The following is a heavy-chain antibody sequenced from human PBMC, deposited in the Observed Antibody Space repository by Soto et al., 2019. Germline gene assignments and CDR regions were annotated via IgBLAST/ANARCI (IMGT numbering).Heavy chain of an antibody. D-gene: IGHD3-16*01. CDR1: GFIFSDHY. CDR2: TRNKANSHTT. CDR3: ARGRTYYYYGMGG. J-gene: IGHJ6*02. V-gene: IGHV3-72*01. Sequence: GGSLRLSCAASGFIFSDHYMDWVRQAPGKGLEWVGRTRNKANSHTTEYAASVKGRFTISRDNSKNTLYLQMNSLRAEDTAVYYCARGRTYYYYGMGGWGQGTTVTVSS.